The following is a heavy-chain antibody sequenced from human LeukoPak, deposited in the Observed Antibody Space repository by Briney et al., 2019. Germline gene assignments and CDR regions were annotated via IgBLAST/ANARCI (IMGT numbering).Heavy chain of an antibody. Sequence: PSETLSLTCTVSGGSISSYYWSWIRQPAGKGLEWIGRIYTSGSTNYNPSLKSRVTISVDTSKNQFSLKLSSVTAADTAVYYCARLSSMVRGKEAFDIWGQGTMVTVSS. CDR2: IYTSGST. V-gene: IGHV4-4*07. J-gene: IGHJ3*02. CDR1: GGSISSYY. CDR3: ARLSSMVRGKEAFDI. D-gene: IGHD3-10*01.